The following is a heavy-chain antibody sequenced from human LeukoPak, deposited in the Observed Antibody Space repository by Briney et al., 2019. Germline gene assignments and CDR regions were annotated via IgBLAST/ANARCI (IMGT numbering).Heavy chain of an antibody. V-gene: IGHV1-69*04. D-gene: IGHD2-21*02. CDR3: AREFDVVTAIPDDY. J-gene: IGHJ4*02. CDR1: GGTFSSYV. Sequence: SVKVSCKASGGTFSSYVISWVRQAPGQGLEWMGRIIPILGIANYAQKFQGRVTITADKSTSTAYMELSSLRSEDTAVYYCAREFDVVTAIPDDYWGQGTLVTVSS. CDR2: IIPILGIA.